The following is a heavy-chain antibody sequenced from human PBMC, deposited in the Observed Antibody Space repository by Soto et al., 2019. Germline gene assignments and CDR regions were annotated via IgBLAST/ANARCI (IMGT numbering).Heavy chain of an antibody. D-gene: IGHD7-27*01. Sequence: SETLSLTYTVSGGSISSYYWNWIRQPPGKGLEWIGYIYYSGNTNYNPSLKSRVTISVDTSKNQFSLKLNFVTAADTAVYYCARRWGRTFDYWGQGTLVTVSS. J-gene: IGHJ4*01. CDR3: ARRWGRTFDY. V-gene: IGHV4-59*08. CDR2: IYYSGNT. CDR1: GGSISSYY.